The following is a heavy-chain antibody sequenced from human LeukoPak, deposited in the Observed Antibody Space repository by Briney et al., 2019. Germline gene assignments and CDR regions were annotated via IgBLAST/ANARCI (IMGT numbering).Heavy chain of an antibody. Sequence: HPGRSLRLSCAASGFTFSSYAMHWVRQAPSKGLEWVAVISYDGSNKYYADSVKGRFTISRDNSKNTLYLQMNSLRAEDTAVYYCASGVVFPHYWGQGTLVTVSS. J-gene: IGHJ4*02. CDR3: ASGVVFPHY. CDR2: ISYDGSNK. D-gene: IGHD3-10*01. V-gene: IGHV3-30*01. CDR1: GFTFSSYA.